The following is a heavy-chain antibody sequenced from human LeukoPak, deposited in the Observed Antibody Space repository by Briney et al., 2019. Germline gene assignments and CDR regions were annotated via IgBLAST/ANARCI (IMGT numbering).Heavy chain of an antibody. Sequence: ASVKVSCKASGYTFTGYYMHWVRHAPRQGLEWMVWINPNSGSTNYAQKFQGRVTMARDTSISTAYMELSRLRSDDTAVYYCARGPMYSGSHHESWGQGTLVTVSS. CDR3: ARGPMYSGSHHES. CDR1: GYTFTGYY. J-gene: IGHJ5*02. V-gene: IGHV1-2*02. D-gene: IGHD1-26*01. CDR2: INPNSGST.